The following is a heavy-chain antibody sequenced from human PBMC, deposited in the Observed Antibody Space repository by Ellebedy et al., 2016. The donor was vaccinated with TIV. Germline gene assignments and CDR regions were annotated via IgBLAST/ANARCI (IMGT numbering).Heavy chain of an antibody. J-gene: IGHJ4*02. CDR1: GFTFSYYW. CDR2: IDGRSDWT. Sequence: GESLKISXAASGFTFSYYWMSWVRQAPGKGLERVSGIDGRSDWTDYLDSVKGRFTTSRDNSKNTLHLQMNSLRVEDTAVYFCTRDSGWEESDWGQGTLVIVSS. V-gene: IGHV3-21*04. D-gene: IGHD1-26*01. CDR3: TRDSGWEESD.